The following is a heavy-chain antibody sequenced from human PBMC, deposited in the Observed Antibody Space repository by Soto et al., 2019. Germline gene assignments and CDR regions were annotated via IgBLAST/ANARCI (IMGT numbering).Heavy chain of an antibody. CDR1: GFTFSDYY. Sequence: GGSLRLSCAASGFTFSDYYMSWIRQAPGKGLEWLSYISGNGNTKYYADSVKGRFTISRDNAKNSVDLQMNSLRDDDTAVYYCVRDVGSDYLAFWGQGALVTVSS. CDR2: ISGNGNTK. J-gene: IGHJ4*02. CDR3: VRDVGSDYLAF. D-gene: IGHD4-17*01. V-gene: IGHV3-11*01.